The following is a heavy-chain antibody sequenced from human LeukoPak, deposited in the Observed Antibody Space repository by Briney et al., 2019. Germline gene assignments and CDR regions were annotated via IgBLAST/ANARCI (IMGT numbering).Heavy chain of an antibody. J-gene: IGHJ6*03. Sequence: GGSLRLSCAAYGFSVSTNYMTWVRQAPGKGLEWDSVIYSGGSTYSADHVKGRFTISRDNSKNTLYLQMNSLRAEDTAVYYCASVGTVRYYYYMDVWGKGTTVTISS. CDR2: IYSGGST. V-gene: IGHV3-66*01. CDR1: GFSVSTNY. CDR3: ASVGTVRYYYYMDV. D-gene: IGHD3-10*01.